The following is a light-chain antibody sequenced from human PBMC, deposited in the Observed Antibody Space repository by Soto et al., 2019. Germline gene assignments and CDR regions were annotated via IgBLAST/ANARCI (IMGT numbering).Light chain of an antibody. CDR3: QQNGRSPQT. J-gene: IGKJ1*01. V-gene: IGKV3-20*01. CDR1: QSVDSTY. Sequence: EIVLTQSPGTLSLSPGERATLSCRASQSVDSTYLAWYQQKPDQSPRLLIYATSTRAAGIPDRFSGSGSGTDFTLTISRLEPDDVEVYYCQQNGRSPQTFGQGTKVDIK. CDR2: ATS.